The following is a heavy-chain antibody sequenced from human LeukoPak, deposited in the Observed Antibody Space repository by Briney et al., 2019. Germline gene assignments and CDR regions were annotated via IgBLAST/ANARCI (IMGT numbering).Heavy chain of an antibody. CDR2: ISSSGSYI. J-gene: IGHJ4*02. CDR3: ARGSGVQVWSSLDY. Sequence: GGSLRLSCAASAITFSSFGMSWVRQAPGKGLEWDSSISSSGSYIYYADSVKGRFTISRDNAKNSLYLQMNSLRVEDTAVYYCARGSGVQVWSSLDYWGQGTLVTVSS. D-gene: IGHD5-18*01. CDR1: AITFSSFG. V-gene: IGHV3-21*06.